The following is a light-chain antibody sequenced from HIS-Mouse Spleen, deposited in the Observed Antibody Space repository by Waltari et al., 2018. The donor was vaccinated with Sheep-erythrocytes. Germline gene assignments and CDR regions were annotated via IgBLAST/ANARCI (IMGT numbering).Light chain of an antibody. V-gene: IGLV1-47*01. CDR2: RNK. CDR3: AAWDDSLSVV. CDR1: SSNIGSNY. Sequence: QSVLTQPPSASGTPGQRVTISCSGSSSNIGSNYVYWYQQLTGTAPKLLIYRNKQRPSGVPDRFSGSKSGTSASLAISGLRSEDEADYYCAAWDDSLSVVFGGGTKLTVL. J-gene: IGLJ2*01.